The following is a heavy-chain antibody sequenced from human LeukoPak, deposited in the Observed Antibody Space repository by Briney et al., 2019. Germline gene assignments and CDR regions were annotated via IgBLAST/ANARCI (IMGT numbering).Heavy chain of an antibody. J-gene: IGHJ4*02. Sequence: GGSLRLSCAASGFTFSDYYMSWIRQAPGKGLEWVSYISTSGSTIYYADSVKGRFTISRDNAKNSLYLQMNSLRAEDTAVYYCARAIETTWIQLWQSVGYWGQGTLVTVSS. CDR3: ARAIETTWIQLWQSVGY. CDR2: ISTSGSTI. CDR1: GFTFSDYY. D-gene: IGHD5-18*01. V-gene: IGHV3-11*04.